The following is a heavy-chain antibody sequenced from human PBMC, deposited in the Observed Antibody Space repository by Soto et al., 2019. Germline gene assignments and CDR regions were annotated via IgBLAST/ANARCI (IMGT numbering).Heavy chain of an antibody. CDR1: GVSISSSSYY. D-gene: IGHD6-19*01. CDR3: ARRVVSSGWFFDY. V-gene: IGHV4-39*01. Sequence: QLQLQESGPGLVKPSETLSLTCTVSGVSISSSSYYWAWSRQPPGEGLEWTGSIYYSGSTYYNTSLKSRVTITVDTSKNHFSRKLSSVTAADTAVYYCARRVVSSGWFFDYWGQGTLVTVSS. CDR2: IYYSGST. J-gene: IGHJ4*02.